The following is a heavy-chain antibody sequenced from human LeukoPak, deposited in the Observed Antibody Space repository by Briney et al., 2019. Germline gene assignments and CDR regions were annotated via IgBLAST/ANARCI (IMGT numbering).Heavy chain of an antibody. D-gene: IGHD3-22*01. V-gene: IGHV1-3*01. J-gene: IGHJ4*02. Sequence: GASVKVSCKASGYTFTSYAMHWVRQAPGQRLEWMGWINAGNGNTKYSQKFQGRVPITRDTSASTAYMELSSLRSEDTAVYYCARSPMRGMIVATDFDYWGQGTLVTVSS. CDR2: INAGNGNT. CDR3: ARSPMRGMIVATDFDY. CDR1: GYTFTSYA.